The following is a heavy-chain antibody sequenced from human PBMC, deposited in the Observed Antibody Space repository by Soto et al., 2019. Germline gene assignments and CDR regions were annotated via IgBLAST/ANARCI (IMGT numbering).Heavy chain of an antibody. CDR1: GFTFSSYW. V-gene: IGHV3-74*01. D-gene: IGHD2-2*01. Sequence: GGSLRLSCAASGFTFSSYWMHWVRQAPGKGLVWVSRINSDGSSTSYADSVKGRFTISRDNAKNTLYLQMNSLRAEDTAVYYCARDNIVVVPAAMYSSSWYYYYCMDVWGQGTTVTVSS. J-gene: IGHJ6*02. CDR3: ARDNIVVVPAAMYSSSWYYYYCMDV. CDR2: INSDGSST.